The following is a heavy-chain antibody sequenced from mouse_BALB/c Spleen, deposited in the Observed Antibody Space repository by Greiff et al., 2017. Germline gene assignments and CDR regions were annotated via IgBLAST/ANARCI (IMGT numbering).Heavy chain of an antibody. CDR1: GYSITSGYY. Sequence: EVKLQQSGPGLVKPSQSLSLTCSVTGYSITSGYYWNWIRQFPGNKLEWMGYISYDGSNNYNPSLKNRISITRDTSKNQFFLKLNSVTTEDTATYYCAMRGDYYAMDYWGQGTSVTVSS. V-gene: IGHV3-6*02. CDR2: ISYDGSN. CDR3: AMRGDYYAMDY. J-gene: IGHJ4*01.